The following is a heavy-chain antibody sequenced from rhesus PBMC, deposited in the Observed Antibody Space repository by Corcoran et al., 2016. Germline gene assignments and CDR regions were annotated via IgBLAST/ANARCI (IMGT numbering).Heavy chain of an antibody. J-gene: IGHJ4*01. CDR3: ASLRGY. CDR1: GGSVSSSNW. D-gene: IGHD4-29*01. Sequence: QVQLQESGPGLVKPSETLSLTCAVSGGSVSSSNWGSWIRQPPGKGLGWIGYIIGSSGSTYYNPSLKSRVTISTDTSKNQFSLKLSSVTAADTAVYYCASLRGYWGQGVLVTVSS. CDR2: IIGSSGST. V-gene: IGHV4-65*01.